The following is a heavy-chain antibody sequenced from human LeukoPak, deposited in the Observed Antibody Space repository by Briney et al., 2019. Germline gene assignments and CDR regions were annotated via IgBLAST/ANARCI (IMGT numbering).Heavy chain of an antibody. J-gene: IGHJ5*02. Sequence: ASVKVSCKASGGTFSSYAISWVRQAPGQGLEWMGGIIPIFGTANYAQKFQGRVTITKDESTSTAYMELSSLRSEDTAVYYCARAPYDILTGYYNGWFDPWGQGTLVTVSS. CDR3: ARAPYDILTGYYNGWFDP. CDR2: IIPIFGTA. CDR1: GGTFSSYA. V-gene: IGHV1-69*05. D-gene: IGHD3-9*01.